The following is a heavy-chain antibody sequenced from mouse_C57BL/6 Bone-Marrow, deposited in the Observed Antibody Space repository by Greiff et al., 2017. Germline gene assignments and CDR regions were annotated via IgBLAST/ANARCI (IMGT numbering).Heavy chain of an antibody. Sequence: EVQLQQSGPVLVKPGASVKMSCKASGYTFTDYYMNWVKQSHGKSLEWIGVINPYNGGTSYNQKFKGKATLTVDKSSSTAYMELNSLTSEDSAVYYCARWLLRSWGFDYWGQGTTLTVSS. CDR2: INPYNGGT. J-gene: IGHJ2*01. CDR1: GYTFTDYY. CDR3: ARWLLRSWGFDY. D-gene: IGHD2-3*01. V-gene: IGHV1-19*01.